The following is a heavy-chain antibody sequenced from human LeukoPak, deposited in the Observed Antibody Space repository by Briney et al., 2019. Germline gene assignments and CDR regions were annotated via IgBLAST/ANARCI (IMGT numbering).Heavy chain of an antibody. J-gene: IGHJ4*02. Sequence: SETLSLTCTVSGNSLIGYYWSWIRQPPGKRLEWIGYIYNTGDTTYNPSLESRVTISLDMSNKQFSLRLSSVTAADTAVYYCARRRYYDSTGYNPTYYFDYWGQGNRVTLSS. V-gene: IGHV4-59*01. CDR2: IYNTGDT. D-gene: IGHD3-22*01. CDR1: GNSLIGYY. CDR3: ARRRYYDSTGYNPTYYFDY.